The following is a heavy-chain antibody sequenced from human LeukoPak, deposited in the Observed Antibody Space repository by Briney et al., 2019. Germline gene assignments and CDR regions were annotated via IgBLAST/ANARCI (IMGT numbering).Heavy chain of an antibody. D-gene: IGHD3-22*01. Sequence: ASVKVSCKASGYTFTGYYMHWVRQAHGQRLEWMGWINPNSGGTNYAQKFQGRVTMTRDTSISTAYMELSRLRSDDTAVYYCARDLVVITNYFDYWGQGTLVTVSS. V-gene: IGHV1-2*02. CDR3: ARDLVVITNYFDY. J-gene: IGHJ4*02. CDR1: GYTFTGYY. CDR2: INPNSGGT.